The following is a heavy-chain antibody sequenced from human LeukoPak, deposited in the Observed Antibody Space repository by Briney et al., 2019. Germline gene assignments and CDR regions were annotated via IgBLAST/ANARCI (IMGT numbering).Heavy chain of an antibody. CDR3: ATSGEYGGLDY. D-gene: IGHD4-23*01. CDR2: FDPEDGEI. Sequence: ASVKVSRKVSGYSLIELSMHWVGQAPGKGREGMGGFDPEDGEIIFAQKFQARVTLTDDTSPDTAYMQLSSLRSEDTAVYYCATSGEYGGLDYGGQGTLVSVS. V-gene: IGHV1-24*01. J-gene: IGHJ4*02. CDR1: GYSLIELS.